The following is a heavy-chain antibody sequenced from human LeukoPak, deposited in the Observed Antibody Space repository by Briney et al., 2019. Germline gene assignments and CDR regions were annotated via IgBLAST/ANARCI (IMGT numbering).Heavy chain of an antibody. D-gene: IGHD2-2*01. CDR2: IYYSGST. J-gene: IGHJ3*02. CDR1: GGSLSSGDYY. Sequence: PSETLSLTCTVSGGSLSSGDYYWGWVRQPPGRGLEWLGYIYYSGSTYYNPSLKSRVTISVDTSKNHFSLKLSSVTAADTAVYYCARVVVVPAATGHAFDIWGQGTMVTVSS. CDR3: ARVVVVPAATGHAFDI. V-gene: IGHV4-30-4*01.